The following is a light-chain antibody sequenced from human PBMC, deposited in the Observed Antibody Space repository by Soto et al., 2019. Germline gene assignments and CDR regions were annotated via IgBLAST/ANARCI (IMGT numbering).Light chain of an antibody. V-gene: IGLV2-14*01. CDR2: EVS. CDR3: TSYTTSDTFV. J-gene: IGLJ1*01. Sequence: QSALTQPASVSGSPGQSITISCTGTSSDVGGYNYVSWYQQHPGKVPKLMIYEVSNRPSGVSNRFSGSKSGNTASLTVSGLQVEDEADYYCTSYTTSDTFVFGTGTKVTV. CDR1: SSDVGGYNY.